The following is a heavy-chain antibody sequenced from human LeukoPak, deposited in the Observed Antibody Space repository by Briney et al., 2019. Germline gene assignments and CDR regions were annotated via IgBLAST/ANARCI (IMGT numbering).Heavy chain of an antibody. J-gene: IGHJ4*02. CDR1: GYTFTSYG. V-gene: IGHV1-18*01. D-gene: IGHD3-3*01. CDR2: ISAYNGNT. Sequence: ASVKVSCKASGYTFTSYGISWVRQAPGQGLEWMGWISAYNGNTNYAQKLQGRVTMTTDTSTSTAYMELRSLRSDDTAVYYCATTSVDKNYDFWSGYLDYWGQGTLVTVSS. CDR3: ATTSVDKNYDFWSGYLDY.